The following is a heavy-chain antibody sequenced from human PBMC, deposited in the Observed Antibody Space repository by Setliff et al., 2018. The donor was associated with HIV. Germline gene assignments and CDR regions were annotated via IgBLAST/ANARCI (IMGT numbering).Heavy chain of an antibody. D-gene: IGHD5-12*01. CDR1: GGSFGVSY. J-gene: IGHJ4*02. V-gene: IGHV4-34*01. Sequence: KPSETLSLTCAVYGGSFGVSYWAWIRQPPGKGLEWIGEINHSGITNSSPALRSRVTISIDTSKSQFSLRLTSVTAADTAVYYCAKSPGFSGYGGSGWGQGTLVTVSS. CDR3: AKSPGFSGYGGSG. CDR2: INHSGIT.